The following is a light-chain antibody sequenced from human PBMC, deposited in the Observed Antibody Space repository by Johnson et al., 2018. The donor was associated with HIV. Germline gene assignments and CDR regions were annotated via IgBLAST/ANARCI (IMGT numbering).Light chain of an antibody. J-gene: IGLJ1*01. V-gene: IGLV1-51*01. CDR3: GTWDSSLGKV. CDR1: SSNIGNNY. CDR2: DNN. Sequence: VLTQPPSVSAAPGQKVTISCSGSSSNIGNNYVSWYQQLPGTAPKLLIYDNNKRPSGIPDRFSGSKSGTSATLGITGLQTGDESDYYCGTWDSSLGKVFGTGTKVTVL.